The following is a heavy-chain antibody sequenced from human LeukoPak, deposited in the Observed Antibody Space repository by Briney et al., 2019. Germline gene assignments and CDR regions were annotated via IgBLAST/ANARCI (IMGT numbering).Heavy chain of an antibody. J-gene: IGHJ4*02. D-gene: IGHD3-10*01. CDR3: ARIPILREGWGYFDY. V-gene: IGHV4-39*01. CDR2: IYDSGST. CDR1: GGSIRSSYYY. Sequence: SETLSLTCTVSGGSIRSSYYYWGWIRQPPGKGLEWIGSIYDSGSTYYNPSLKSRVTISVDTSKNQFSLKLNSVTAADTAVYYCARIPILREGWGYFDYWGQGTLVTVSS.